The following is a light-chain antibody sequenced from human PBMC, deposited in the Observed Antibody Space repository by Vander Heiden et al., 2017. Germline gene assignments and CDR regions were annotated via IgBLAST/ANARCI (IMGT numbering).Light chain of an antibody. CDR3: QQYYNWPPWT. CDR2: GAS. Sequence: EIVMTQPPATLSVSPGERATLSCRASQSVSSNFACYQQKPGQAPRRLIYGASTRATGIPARFSGSGSGTEFTLTISSRQSEDFAVYYCQQYYNWPPWTFGQGTKVEIK. CDR1: QSVSSN. J-gene: IGKJ1*01. V-gene: IGKV3-15*01.